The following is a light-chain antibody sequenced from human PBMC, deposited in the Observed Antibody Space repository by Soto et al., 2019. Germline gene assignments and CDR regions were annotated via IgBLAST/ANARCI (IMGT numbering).Light chain of an antibody. CDR2: GVS. Sequence: EVVLEQSPATLSLSPGERATLSCRASQSVSSSHLAWYQQKPGQAPRLLIYGVSSRATGIPDRFSGSGFGTEFTLTISSLQSEDFAVYYCQQYKNWPLFGQGTRLEI. CDR1: QSVSSSH. CDR3: QQYKNWPL. V-gene: IGKV3D-15*01. J-gene: IGKJ5*01.